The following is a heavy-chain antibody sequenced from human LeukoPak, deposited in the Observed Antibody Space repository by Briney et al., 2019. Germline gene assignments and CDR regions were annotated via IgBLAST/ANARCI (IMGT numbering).Heavy chain of an antibody. V-gene: IGHV3-21*01. Sequence: PGRSLRLSCAASGFTFSSYSMNWVRQAPGKGLEWVSSISSSSSYIYYADSVKGRFTISRDNAKNSLYLQMNSLRAEDTAVYYCARALSVAGGYWGQGTLVTVSS. J-gene: IGHJ4*02. D-gene: IGHD6-19*01. CDR1: GFTFSSYS. CDR2: ISSSSSYI. CDR3: ARALSVAGGY.